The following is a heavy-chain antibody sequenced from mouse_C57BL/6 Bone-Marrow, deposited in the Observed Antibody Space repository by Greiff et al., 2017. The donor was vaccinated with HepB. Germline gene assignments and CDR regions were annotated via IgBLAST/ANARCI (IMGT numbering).Heavy chain of an antibody. CDR2: ISNGGGRT. Sequence: EVHLVESGGGLVQPGGSLKLSCAASGFTFSDYYMYWVRQTPEKRLEWVAYISNGGGRTYYPDTVKGRFTIYRDNAKNTLYLQMSRLKSEDTALYYCARYYYGSSLGYFDYWGQGTTLTVSS. J-gene: IGHJ2*01. CDR1: GFTFSDYY. CDR3: ARYYYGSSLGYFDY. V-gene: IGHV5-12*01. D-gene: IGHD1-1*01.